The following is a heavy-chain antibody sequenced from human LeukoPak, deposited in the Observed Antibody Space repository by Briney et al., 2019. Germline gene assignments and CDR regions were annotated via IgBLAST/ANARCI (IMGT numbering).Heavy chain of an antibody. D-gene: IGHD2-2*01. CDR3: ARAGCNSTSCYLEGFYYYYGMDV. Sequence: SVKVSCKASGGTFSSYAISWVRQAPGQGLEWMGGIIPIFGTANYAQKFQGRVTITADESTSTAYMELCSLRSEDTAVYYCARAGCNSTSCYLEGFYYYYGMDVWGQGTTVTVSS. CDR2: IIPIFGTA. J-gene: IGHJ6*02. V-gene: IGHV1-69*01. CDR1: GGTFSSYA.